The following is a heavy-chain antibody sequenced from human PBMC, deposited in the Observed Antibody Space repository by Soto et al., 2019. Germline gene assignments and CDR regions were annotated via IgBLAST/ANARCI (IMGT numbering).Heavy chain of an antibody. CDR3: ARGGSGSYYHAFYYYYGMDV. CDR1: GGYISSGGYY. Sequence: QVQLQESGPGLVKPSQTLSLTCTVSGGYISSGGYYWSWIRQHPGKGLEWIGYIYYSGSTYYNPSLKRRVTIPVDTSKNQFSLQLSSVTAADTAVYYCARGGSGSYYHAFYYYYGMDVWGQETTVTVSS. CDR2: IYYSGST. D-gene: IGHD3-10*01. J-gene: IGHJ6*02. V-gene: IGHV4-31*03.